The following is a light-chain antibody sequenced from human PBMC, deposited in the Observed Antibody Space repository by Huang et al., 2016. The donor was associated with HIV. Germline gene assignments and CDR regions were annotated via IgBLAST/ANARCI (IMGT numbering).Light chain of an antibody. CDR3: MQSLQTPRA. J-gene: IGKJ1*01. CDR2: LAS. Sequence: DIVMTQSPLFLSVSPGEPASISCTSSQSLLHSHTFNYLDWYRQKPGQSPHLLIYLASKQASGVPVRFSGSGSGTNFTLRISAVEPEDAATYYCMQSLQTPRAFGQGTRVEVK. V-gene: IGKV2-28*01. CDR1: QSLLHSHTFNY.